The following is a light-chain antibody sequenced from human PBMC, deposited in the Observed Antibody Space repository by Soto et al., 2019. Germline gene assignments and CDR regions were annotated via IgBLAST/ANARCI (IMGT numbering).Light chain of an antibody. CDR2: SYD. CDR1: SSNLGDNT. V-gene: IGLV1-44*01. Sequence: QAVVTQPPSASGTPGQRVTISCSTSSSNLGDNTVNWYQHVPGTAPKLLIYSYDQRPSGVPDRFSGSKSGTSASLAISGLQSEDEADYYCAAWDASLDGYVFGTGTTVTVL. J-gene: IGLJ1*01. CDR3: AAWDASLDGYV.